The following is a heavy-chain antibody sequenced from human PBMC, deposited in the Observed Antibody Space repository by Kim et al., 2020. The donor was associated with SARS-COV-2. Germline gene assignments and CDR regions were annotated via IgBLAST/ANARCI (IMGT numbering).Heavy chain of an antibody. J-gene: IGHJ6*02. D-gene: IGHD5-12*01. CDR3: AKPPSGYPTMSYYGMDV. V-gene: IGHV3-23*01. Sequence: GGSLRLSCAASGFTFSSYAMSWVRQAPGKGLEWVSAISGSGGSTYYADSVKGRFTISRDNSKNTLYLQMNSLRAEDTAVYYCAKPPSGYPTMSYYGMDVWGQGTTVTVSS. CDR2: ISGSGGST. CDR1: GFTFSSYA.